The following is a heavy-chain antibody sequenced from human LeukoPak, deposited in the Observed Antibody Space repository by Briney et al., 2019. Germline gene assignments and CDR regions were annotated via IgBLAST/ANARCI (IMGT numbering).Heavy chain of an antibody. CDR3: ARGRVVVAATRYYYYGMDV. CDR1: GGSFSGYY. V-gene: IGHV4-34*01. Sequence: KPSETLSLTCAVYGGSFSGYYWSWIRQPPGKGLEWIGEINHSGSTNYNPSLKSRVTISVDTSKNQFSLKLSSVTAADTAVYYCARGRVVVAATRYYYYGMDVWGQGTTVTVSS. D-gene: IGHD2-15*01. J-gene: IGHJ6*02. CDR2: INHSGST.